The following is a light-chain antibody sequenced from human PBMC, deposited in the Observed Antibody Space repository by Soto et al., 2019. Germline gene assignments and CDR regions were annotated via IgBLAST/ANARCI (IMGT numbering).Light chain of an antibody. CDR2: DAS. V-gene: IGKV3-11*01. CDR1: QSVSSY. CDR3: QQYNNWPLT. J-gene: IGKJ5*01. Sequence: EIVLTQSPGTLSVSPGERATLSCRASQSVSSYLAWYQQKPGQAPRLLIYDASNRATGIPARFSGSGSGTDFTLTISSLEPEDFAVYYCQQYNNWPLTFGQGTRLEIK.